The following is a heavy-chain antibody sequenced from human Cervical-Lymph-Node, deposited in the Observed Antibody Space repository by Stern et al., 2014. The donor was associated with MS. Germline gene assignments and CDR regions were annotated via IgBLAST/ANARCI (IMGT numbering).Heavy chain of an antibody. CDR2: IYHRGRT. J-gene: IGHJ3*02. D-gene: IGHD4-17*01. CDR3: ARSSTVTPNAFDI. CDR1: GGSISSGGYS. V-gene: IGHV4-30-2*01. Sequence: QVQLQESGSGLVKPSQTLSLTCAVSGGSISSGGYSWSWIRQPPGKGLEWIGFIYHRGRTSSHPSRKRRVTISADSAQTQFYLKLSSVTAADTAVYYCARSSTVTPNAFDIWGQGTMVTVSS.